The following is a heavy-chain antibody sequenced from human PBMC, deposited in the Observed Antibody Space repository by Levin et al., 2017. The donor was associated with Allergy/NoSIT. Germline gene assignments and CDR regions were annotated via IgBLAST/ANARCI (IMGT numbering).Heavy chain of an antibody. CDR1: GYTFTSYA. CDR3: ARDVAPLYDILTGYHSYYFDY. J-gene: IGHJ4*02. CDR2: INAGNGNT. D-gene: IGHD3-9*01. V-gene: IGHV1-3*01. Sequence: GESLKISCKASGYTFTSYAMHWVRQAPGQRLEWMGWINAGNGNTKYSQKFQGRVTITRDTSASTAYMELSSLRSEDTAVYYCARDVAPLYDILTGYHSYYFDYWGQGTLVTVSS.